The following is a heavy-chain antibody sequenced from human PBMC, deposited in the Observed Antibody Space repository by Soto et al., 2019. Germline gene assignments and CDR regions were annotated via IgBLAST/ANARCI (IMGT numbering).Heavy chain of an antibody. CDR1: GFTFDDYA. CDR2: ISWNSGSI. CDR3: AKERDAFDI. Sequence: DVQLVESGGGLVQPGRSLRLSCAASGFTFDDYAMHWVRQAPGKGLEWVSGISWNSGSIGYADSVKGRFTISRDNAKNSLYLQMNSLRAEDTALYYCAKERDAFDIWGQGTMVTVSS. V-gene: IGHV3-9*01. J-gene: IGHJ3*02.